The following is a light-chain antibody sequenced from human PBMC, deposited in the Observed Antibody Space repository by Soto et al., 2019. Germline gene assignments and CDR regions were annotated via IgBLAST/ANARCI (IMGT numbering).Light chain of an antibody. CDR2: AVT. J-gene: IGKJ2*01. Sequence: DIQLTQSPSSLSASVGDRVTITCRASQSVGDFLSWYQHQPGKAPRLLIFAVTTLKSGVPSRFSGSESGADFSLTISSLQPEDFGTYYCQQSYMAPFTFGPGTRLEIK. V-gene: IGKV1-39*01. CDR3: QQSYMAPFT. CDR1: QSVGDF.